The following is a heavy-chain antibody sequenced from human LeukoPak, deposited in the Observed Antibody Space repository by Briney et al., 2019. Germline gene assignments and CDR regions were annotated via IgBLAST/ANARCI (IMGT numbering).Heavy chain of an antibody. J-gene: IGHJ4*02. CDR2: ISGSGDST. D-gene: IGHD3-22*01. CDR1: GFTFNNFA. CDR3: AKDYSAGYYYFDS. V-gene: IGHV3-23*01. Sequence: GGSLRLSCAASGFTFNNFAMSWVRQAPGEGLEWVSVISGSGDSTYYADSVKGRFTISRDNSKNTLYLQMSSLRAEDTAIYYCAKDYSAGYYYFDSWGLGTPVTVSS.